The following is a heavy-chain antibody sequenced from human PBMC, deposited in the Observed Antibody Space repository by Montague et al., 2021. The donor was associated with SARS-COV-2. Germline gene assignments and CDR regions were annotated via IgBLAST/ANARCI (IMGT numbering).Heavy chain of an antibody. Sequence: SETLSLTCTVSGGSTASHYWNWIRQSPGKRPEWIGYIYYIGETKYNPSLQSRVTISIDTSENQFSLRLNSVTAADTAVYLCARGCAFDLWGQGRMVTVSS. CDR2: IYYIGET. CDR3: ARGCAFDL. V-gene: IGHV4-59*08. J-gene: IGHJ3*01. CDR1: GGSTASHY.